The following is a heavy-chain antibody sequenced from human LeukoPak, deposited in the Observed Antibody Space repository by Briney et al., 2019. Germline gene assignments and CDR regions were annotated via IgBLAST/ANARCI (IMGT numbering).Heavy chain of an antibody. Sequence: SENLSRNCTVSGGSVSSRIYYWGWLRQPPGKVLGWIGSIYYSGSTSYNPSLKSRVTISVDTSKNQFSLKLTSVTAADTAVYYCASRNDILTGYVFDFWGQGTLVTVSS. CDR1: GGSVSSRIYY. CDR3: ASRNDILTGYVFDF. V-gene: IGHV4-39*01. J-gene: IGHJ4*02. D-gene: IGHD3-9*01. CDR2: IYYSGST.